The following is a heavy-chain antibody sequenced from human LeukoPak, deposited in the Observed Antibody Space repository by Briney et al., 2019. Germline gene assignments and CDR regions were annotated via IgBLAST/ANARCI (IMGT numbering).Heavy chain of an antibody. J-gene: IGHJ4*02. CDR3: ARVGESSGPLYYFDY. D-gene: IGHD6-19*01. V-gene: IGHV4-39*07. CDR1: GGSISSYY. Sequence: SETLSLTCTVSGGSISSYYWGWIRQPPGKGLEWIGSIYYSGSTYYNPSLKSRVTISVDTPKNQFSLKLSSVTAADTAVYYCARVGESSGPLYYFDYWGQGTLVTVSS. CDR2: IYYSGST.